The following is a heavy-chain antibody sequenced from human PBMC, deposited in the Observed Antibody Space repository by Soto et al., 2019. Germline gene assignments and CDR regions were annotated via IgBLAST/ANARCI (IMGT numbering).Heavy chain of an antibody. D-gene: IGHD3-22*01. CDR2: IYSGGST. CDR1: GFTVSSNY. V-gene: IGHV3-53*01. CDR3: AKDRVPNDSSGYYSMLLDH. J-gene: IGHJ4*02. Sequence: PGGSLRLSCAASGFTVSSNYMSWVRQAPGKGLEWVSVIYSGGSTYYADSVKGRFTISRDNSKNTLYLHMSSLRAEDTAVYYCAKDRVPNDSSGYYSMLLDHWGQGTLVTVSS.